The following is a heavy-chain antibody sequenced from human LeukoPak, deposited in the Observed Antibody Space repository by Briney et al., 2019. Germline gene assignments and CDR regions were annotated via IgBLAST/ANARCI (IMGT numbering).Heavy chain of an antibody. Sequence: GGSLRLSCAASGFTFNSYAMIWVRQAPGKGLESITSISTTGDRTYYADSVKGRFAISRDNSKNTLYLQMNSLRAEDTAVYYCAKILERELQYYYYGMDVWGQGTSVTVSS. CDR2: ISTTGDRT. CDR1: GFTFNSYA. CDR3: AKILERELQYYYYGMDV. D-gene: IGHD5-24*01. V-gene: IGHV3-23*01. J-gene: IGHJ6*02.